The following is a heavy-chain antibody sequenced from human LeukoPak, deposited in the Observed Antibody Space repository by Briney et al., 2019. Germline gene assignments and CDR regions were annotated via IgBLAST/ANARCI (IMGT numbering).Heavy chain of an antibody. J-gene: IGHJ4*02. Sequence: SETLSLTCTVSGGSISSGSYYWVWIRQPAGKGLEWIGRIYTSGSTNYNPSLKSPVTISVDPSKNQFSLKLSSVTAADTAVYYCAREHGDYSDYWGQGTLVTVSS. D-gene: IGHD4-17*01. CDR1: GGSISSGSYY. V-gene: IGHV4-61*02. CDR3: AREHGDYSDY. CDR2: IYTSGST.